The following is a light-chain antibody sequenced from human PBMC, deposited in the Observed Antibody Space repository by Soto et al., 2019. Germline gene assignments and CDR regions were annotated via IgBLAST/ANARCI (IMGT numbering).Light chain of an antibody. J-gene: IGLJ1*01. CDR1: TSNIGSNG. Sequence: QSVLTQPPSASGTPGHRVTIFCSGSTSNIGSNGVNWYRQLPGTAPKLLIYSSNERPSGVPDRFSGSKSGTSASLAISGLQSEDEADYYCAAWDDRLNGYVFGTGTKVTVL. CDR3: AAWDDRLNGYV. V-gene: IGLV1-44*01. CDR2: SSN.